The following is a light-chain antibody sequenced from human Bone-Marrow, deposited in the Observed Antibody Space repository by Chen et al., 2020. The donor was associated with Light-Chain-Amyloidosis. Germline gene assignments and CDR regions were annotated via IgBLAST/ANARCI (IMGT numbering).Light chain of an antibody. CDR3: QSYDSSQSVI. CDR1: SSNIGEGYD. J-gene: IGLJ2*01. V-gene: IGLV1-40*01. CDR2: GNS. Sequence: HSVLTQPPSVSGAPGQRVAISCTGSSSNIGEGYDVHWYKQLPGTAPKLLIYGNSTRPSGVPDRFSGSKSSTSASMAIAELQAEDEADYYCQSYDSSQSVIFGGGTKLTVL.